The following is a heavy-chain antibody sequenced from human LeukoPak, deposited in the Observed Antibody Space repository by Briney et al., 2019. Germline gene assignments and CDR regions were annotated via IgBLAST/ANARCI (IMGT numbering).Heavy chain of an antibody. CDR1: GYTFPSYG. V-gene: IGHV1-18*01. D-gene: IGHD3-10*01. J-gene: IGHJ4*02. CDR2: NSAYNGNT. CDR3: ARSRSTMVRGVILGYYFDY. Sequence: GASVKVSCKASGYTFPSYGISGVGQAHRQGLEWMGWNSAYNGNTNYAQKLPGRVTMTTDTSTSTASMELRSLGSDDTAVYGCARSRSTMVRGVILGYYFDYWGQGTLVTVSS.